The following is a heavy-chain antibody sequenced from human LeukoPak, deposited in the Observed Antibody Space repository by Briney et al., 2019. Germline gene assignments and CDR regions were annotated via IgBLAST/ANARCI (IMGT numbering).Heavy chain of an antibody. D-gene: IGHD3-10*01. Sequence: ASVKVSCKASGYTFTSYDINWVRQAPGQRLEWMGWINAGNGNTKYSQKFQGRVTITRDTSASTAYMELSSLRSEDTAVYYCARLEVRGVTNFDYWGQGTLVTVSS. J-gene: IGHJ4*02. CDR3: ARLEVRGVTNFDY. V-gene: IGHV1-3*01. CDR2: INAGNGNT. CDR1: GYTFTSYD.